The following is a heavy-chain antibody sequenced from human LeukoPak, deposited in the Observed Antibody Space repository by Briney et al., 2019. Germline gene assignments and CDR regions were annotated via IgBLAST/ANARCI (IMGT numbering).Heavy chain of an antibody. J-gene: IGHJ3*02. CDR1: GFTFSSYS. CDR3: ARAISDYDASDI. V-gene: IGHV3-21*01. Sequence: GGSLRLSCAASGFTFSSYSMNWVRQTPGKGLEWVSSISSSSNFIYYADSVKGRFTISRDNAKNSLYLQMNSLRAEDTAVYYCARAISDYDASDIWGQGTMVTVSS. CDR2: ISSSSNFI. D-gene: IGHD4-17*01.